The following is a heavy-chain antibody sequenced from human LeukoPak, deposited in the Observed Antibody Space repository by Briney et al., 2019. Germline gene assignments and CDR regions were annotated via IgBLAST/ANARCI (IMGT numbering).Heavy chain of an antibody. CDR2: INHSGST. CDR3: ARGRVELRGWFDP. D-gene: IGHD1-7*01. V-gene: IGHV4-34*01. Sequence: SETLSLTCAVYGGSFSGYYWSWIRQPPGKGLEWIGEINHSGSTNYNPSLKSRVTISVDTSKNQFSLKLSSVTAADTAVYYCARGRVELRGWFDPWGQGTLVTVAS. J-gene: IGHJ5*02. CDR1: GGSFSGYY.